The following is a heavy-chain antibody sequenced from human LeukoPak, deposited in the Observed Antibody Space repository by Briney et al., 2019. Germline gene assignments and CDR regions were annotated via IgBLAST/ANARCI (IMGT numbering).Heavy chain of an antibody. J-gene: IGHJ3*02. CDR1: GFTFSSYW. V-gene: IGHV3-7*01. D-gene: IGHD3-22*01. Sequence: GGSLRLSCAASGFTFSSYWMSWVRQAPGKGLEWVANIRQGGSEKYYVDSVKGRFTVSRDNAKNSLYLQMNSLRAEDTAVYYCARDGVYYDSSGSAFDIWGQGTMVTVSS. CDR3: ARDGVYYDSSGSAFDI. CDR2: IRQGGSEK.